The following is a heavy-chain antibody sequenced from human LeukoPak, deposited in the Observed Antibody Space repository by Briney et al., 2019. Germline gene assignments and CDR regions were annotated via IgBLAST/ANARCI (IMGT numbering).Heavy chain of an antibody. D-gene: IGHD5-24*01. CDR3: ARAAPARWLQPNY. J-gene: IGHJ4*02. Sequence: GASVKVSCKASGYTFTSYDIIWVRQATGQGLEWMGWMNPNSGNTGYAQKFQGRVTMTRNTSISTAYMELSSLRSGDTAVYYCARAAPARWLQPNYWGQGTLVTVSS. CDR2: MNPNSGNT. V-gene: IGHV1-8*01. CDR1: GYTFTSYD.